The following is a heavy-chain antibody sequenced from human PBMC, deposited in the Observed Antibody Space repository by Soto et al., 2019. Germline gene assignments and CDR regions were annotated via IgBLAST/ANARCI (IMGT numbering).Heavy chain of an antibody. V-gene: IGHV1-8*01. CDR1: GYTFTSYD. CDR2: MNPNTGNS. J-gene: IGHJ4*02. D-gene: IGHD1-1*01. Sequence: ASVKVSCNAAGYTFTSYDIYWLRQATGQGLEWMGWMNPNTGNSGYAQKFQGRVTMTSDTSISTAHMELSSLRSEDTAVYYCARRAETNGWNGFGADKYYFDFWGQGTPVTVSS. CDR3: ARRAETNGWNGFGADKYYFDF.